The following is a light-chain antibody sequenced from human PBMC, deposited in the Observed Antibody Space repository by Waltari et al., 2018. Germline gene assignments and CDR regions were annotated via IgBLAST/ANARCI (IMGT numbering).Light chain of an antibody. Sequence: QSVLTQPPSVSAAPGQKVTISCSGSSSNIGNNYVSWYQQLPGTAPKLLIYKTKELPSGIPDRYSGSKSGTSATLGITGRQTGDEADYYCGTWDDSLSAGVFGGGTKLTVL. CDR1: SSNIGNNY. V-gene: IGLV1-51*02. CDR3: GTWDDSLSAGV. CDR2: KTK. J-gene: IGLJ3*02.